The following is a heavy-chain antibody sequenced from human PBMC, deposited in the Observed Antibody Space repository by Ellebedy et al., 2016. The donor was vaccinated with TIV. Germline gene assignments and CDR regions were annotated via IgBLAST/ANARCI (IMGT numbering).Heavy chain of an antibody. V-gene: IGHV3-7*01. CDR2: INQDGRTT. CDR3: ATDKVCFTFDI. CDR1: RFTFSASW. Sequence: PGGSLRLSCAASRFTFSASWMTWVRQAPGQGLEWVANINQDGRTTNYVDSVKGRFTISRDNAKNSLYLQLNSLRVDDTAMYYCATDKVCFTFDIWGRGTMVTVSS. J-gene: IGHJ3*02.